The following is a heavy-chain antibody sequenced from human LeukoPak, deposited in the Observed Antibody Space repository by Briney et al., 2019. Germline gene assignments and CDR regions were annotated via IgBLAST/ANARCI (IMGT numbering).Heavy chain of an antibody. J-gene: IGHJ4*02. D-gene: IGHD2-2*01. Sequence: GGSLRPSCAASGFTFSNAWMSWVRQAPGKGLEWVGRIKSKTDGGTTDYAAPVKGRFTISRDDSKNTLYLQMNSLKTEDTAVYYCTTWPAAHLKFDYWGQGTLVTVSS. CDR2: IKSKTDGGTT. CDR1: GFTFSNAW. CDR3: TTWPAAHLKFDY. V-gene: IGHV3-15*01.